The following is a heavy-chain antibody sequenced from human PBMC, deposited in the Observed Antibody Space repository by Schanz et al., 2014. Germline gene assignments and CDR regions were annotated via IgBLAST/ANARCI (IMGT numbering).Heavy chain of an antibody. CDR2: INPSGGST. J-gene: IGHJ3*02. CDR1: GYTFTTYY. Sequence: QVQLVQSGAEVKKPGASVKVSCKASGYTFTTYYIHWVRQAPGQGLEWMGIINPSGGSTSYAQKFQGRVAMTRDTSTSTAYMELSSLISDDTAVYFCARGPSTGAFDIWGQGTMVTVSS. CDR3: ARGPSTGAFDI. V-gene: IGHV1-46*03.